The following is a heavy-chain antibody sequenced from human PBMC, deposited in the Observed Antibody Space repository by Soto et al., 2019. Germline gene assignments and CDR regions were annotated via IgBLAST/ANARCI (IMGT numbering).Heavy chain of an antibody. CDR3: AASTTVPNKYYGVGV. CDR1: GFTFSSCW. CDR2: IKQGGSEK. V-gene: IGHV3-7*03. Sequence: EVQLVESGAGLVQPGGSLRLSCAASGFTFSSCWMTWVRQAPGKGLEWVANIKQGGSEKNYVDSVKGRFTISRDNTKTSLYLKMTSLRAEDTAVYYCAASTTVPNKYYGVGVWGQGTTVTVSS. J-gene: IGHJ6*02. D-gene: IGHD4-4*01.